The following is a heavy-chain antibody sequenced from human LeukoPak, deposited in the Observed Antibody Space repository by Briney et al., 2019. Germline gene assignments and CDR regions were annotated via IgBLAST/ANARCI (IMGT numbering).Heavy chain of an antibody. CDR3: AKGGSYAPLDY. J-gene: IGHJ4*02. D-gene: IGHD1-26*01. CDR2: ISTSGGDT. CDR1: GFTFTDSA. V-gene: IGHV3-23*01. Sequence: GGSLRLSCAGSGFTFTDSAMTWVRQAPGKGLEWVSAISTSGGDTIYTDSVKDPFTISRDNSKNTLYLQMNSLRAEDTAIYYCAKGGSYAPLDYWGQGTLVTVSS.